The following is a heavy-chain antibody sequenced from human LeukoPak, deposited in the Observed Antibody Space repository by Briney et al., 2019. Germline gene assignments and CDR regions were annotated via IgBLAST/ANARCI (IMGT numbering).Heavy chain of an antibody. CDR3: ARDLYDSSGYFSDAFDI. Sequence: TSETLSLTCAVSGGSISSSSWWSWVRQPPGKGLEWIGEIYHSGSTNYNPSLKSRVTISVDKSKNQFSLKLSSVTAADTAVYYCARDLYDSSGYFSDAFDIWGQGTMVTVSS. V-gene: IGHV4-4*02. D-gene: IGHD3-22*01. CDR2: IYHSGST. J-gene: IGHJ3*02. CDR1: GGSISSSSW.